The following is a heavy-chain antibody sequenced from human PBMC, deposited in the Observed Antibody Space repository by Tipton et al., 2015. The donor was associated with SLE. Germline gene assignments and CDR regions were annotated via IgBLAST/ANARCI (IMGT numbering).Heavy chain of an antibody. D-gene: IGHD5-24*01. V-gene: IGHV4-59*02. J-gene: IGHJ4*02. CDR3: ARGWGYRNY. CDR2: IYYSGGT. CDR1: GGYVRNYY. Sequence: TLSLTCTVSGGYVRNYYWNWVRQSPGKGLEWIGYIYYSGGTDYNPSLKSRVTISVDTSRNQFSLRLGSVTAADTAVYFCARGWGYRNYWGQGALVTVSS.